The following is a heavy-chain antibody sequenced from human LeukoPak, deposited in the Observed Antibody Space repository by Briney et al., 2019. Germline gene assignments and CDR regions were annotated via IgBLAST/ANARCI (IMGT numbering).Heavy chain of an antibody. D-gene: IGHD2-15*01. Sequence: PGGSPRLSCVAPGFSLSGYWMYWVRQAPGKGLMYISRNNGDGSTTNYADVVKGRFTTSRDNVKNTLYLQMNSLRVEDTAVYYCARDPRNVGLAPWGQGTLVTVSS. CDR2: NNGDGSTT. CDR1: GFSLSGYW. CDR3: ARDPRNVGLAP. J-gene: IGHJ5*02. V-gene: IGHV3-74*01.